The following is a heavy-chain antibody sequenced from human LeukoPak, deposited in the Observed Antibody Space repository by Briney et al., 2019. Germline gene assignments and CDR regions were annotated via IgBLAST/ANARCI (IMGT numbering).Heavy chain of an antibody. Sequence: PSETLSLTCTVSGGSISSSSYYWSCIRQPPGKGLECIGYIYHSGSTYYNPSLKSRVTISVDRSKNQFSLKLSSVTAADTAVYYCASNHDHYYDSSGYLSTWGQGTPVTVSS. CDR2: IYHSGST. CDR3: ASNHDHYYDSSGYLST. V-gene: IGHV4-30-2*01. D-gene: IGHD3-22*01. CDR1: GGSISSSSYY. J-gene: IGHJ5*02.